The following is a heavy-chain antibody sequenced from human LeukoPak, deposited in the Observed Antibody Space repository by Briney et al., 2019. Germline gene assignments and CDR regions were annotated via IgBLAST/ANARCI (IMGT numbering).Heavy chain of an antibody. Sequence: PGGSLRLSCAASGFSVSNNYMSWVRQAPGKGLEWVAFIRYDGSNKYYADSVRGRFTISRDNSKNTLYLQMNSLRAEDTAVYYCAKVSSGWYSNWFDPWGQGTLVTVSS. J-gene: IGHJ5*02. CDR3: AKVSSGWYSNWFDP. V-gene: IGHV3-30*02. D-gene: IGHD6-19*01. CDR1: GFSVSNNY. CDR2: IRYDGSNK.